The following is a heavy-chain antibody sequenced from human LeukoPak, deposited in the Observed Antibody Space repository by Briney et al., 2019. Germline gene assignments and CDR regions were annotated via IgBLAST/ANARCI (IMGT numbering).Heavy chain of an antibody. D-gene: IGHD3-22*01. CDR1: GYSISSGYY. Sequence: SETLSLTCTVSGYSISSGYYWGWIRQPPGKGLEWIGSIYHSGSTYYNPSLKSRVTISVDTSKNQFSLKLTSVTAADTAVYYCAREADSPKGFHAVDIWGQGTMVSVSS. J-gene: IGHJ3*02. CDR3: AREADSPKGFHAVDI. V-gene: IGHV4-38-2*02. CDR2: IYHSGST.